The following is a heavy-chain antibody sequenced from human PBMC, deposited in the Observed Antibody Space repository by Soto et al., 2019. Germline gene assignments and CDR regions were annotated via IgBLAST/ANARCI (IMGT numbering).Heavy chain of an antibody. CDR3: VRTSLVVAAATREDY. CDR2: INSDGSST. V-gene: IGHV3-74*01. D-gene: IGHD2-15*01. Sequence: EVQLVESGGGLVQPGGSLRLSCAASGFTFSSYRMHWVRQAPGKVLVWVSRINSDGSSTSYADSVKGRFTISRDNAKNTLYLQMNSLRAEDTAVYYCVRTSLVVAAATREDYWGQGTLVTVSS. CDR1: GFTFSSYR. J-gene: IGHJ4*02.